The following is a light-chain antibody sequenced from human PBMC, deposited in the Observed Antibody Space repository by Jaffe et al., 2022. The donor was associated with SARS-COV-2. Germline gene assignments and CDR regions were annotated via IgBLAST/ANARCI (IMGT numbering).Light chain of an antibody. CDR3: ATWDDSLNGVV. CDR2: RSN. CDR1: SSNIGSNT. V-gene: IGLV1-44*01. J-gene: IGLJ2*01. Sequence: QSVLTQPPSASGTPGQRVTISCSGSSSNIGSNTVNWHQQLPGTAPKLLMYRSNQRPSGVPDRFSGSKSGTSASLAISGLQSEDEADYYCATWDDSLNGVVFGGGTKLTVL.